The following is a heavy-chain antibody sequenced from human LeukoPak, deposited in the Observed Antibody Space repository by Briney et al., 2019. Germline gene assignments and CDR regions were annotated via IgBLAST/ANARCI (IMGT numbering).Heavy chain of an antibody. J-gene: IGHJ4*02. CDR3: ARDIGPLIAAQGDY. CDR2: ISYDGSNK. V-gene: IGHV3-30-3*01. Sequence: PGWSLRLFCAASGFTFSSYAMHWVRQAPGKGLEWVAVISYDGSNKYYADSVKGRFTISRDNSKNTLYLQMNSLRAEDTAVYYCARDIGPLIAAQGDYWGQGTLVTVSS. CDR1: GFTFSSYA. D-gene: IGHD6-13*01.